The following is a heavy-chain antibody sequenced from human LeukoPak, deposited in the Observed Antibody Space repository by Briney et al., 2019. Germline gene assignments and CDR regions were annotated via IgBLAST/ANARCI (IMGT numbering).Heavy chain of an antibody. CDR2: IYHSGST. CDR1: GASVSSNS. CDR3: ARGTVRGTDY. Sequence: SQTLSLTCGVSGASVSSNSWSWIRQPPGRGLEWIGYIYHSGSTYYNPSLKSRVTISVDRSKNQFSLKLSSVTAADTAVYYCARGTVRGTDYWGQGTLVTVSS. D-gene: IGHD3-10*01. V-gene: IGHV4-30-2*01. J-gene: IGHJ4*02.